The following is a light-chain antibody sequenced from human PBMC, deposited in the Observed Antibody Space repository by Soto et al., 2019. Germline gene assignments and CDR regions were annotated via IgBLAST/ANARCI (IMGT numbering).Light chain of an antibody. CDR3: QQSYSTPYT. CDR1: QSISSY. CDR2: AAS. Sequence: DIQMTQSPSSLSASVGDRVTITCRASQSISSYLNWYQQKPGKAPTLLIYAASSLQSGVPSRFSGSGSGTDFTLIISSLQPEDFATYYCQQSYSTPYTFGQGTRLEIK. J-gene: IGKJ5*01. V-gene: IGKV1-39*01.